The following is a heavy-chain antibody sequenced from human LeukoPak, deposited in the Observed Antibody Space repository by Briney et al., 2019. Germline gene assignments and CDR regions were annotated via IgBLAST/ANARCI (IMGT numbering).Heavy chain of an antibody. D-gene: IGHD4-17*01. CDR2: IKQDGSEK. CDR3: ARAPGEGWFDP. CDR1: GFTFSSYW. J-gene: IGHJ5*02. Sequence: GGSLRLSCAASGFTFSSYWMSWVRQAPGKGLEWVASIKQDGSEKYYVDSVKGRFTISRDNAKNSLYLQMNSLRAEDTALYYCARAPGEGWFDPWGQGTLVTVYS. V-gene: IGHV3-7*01.